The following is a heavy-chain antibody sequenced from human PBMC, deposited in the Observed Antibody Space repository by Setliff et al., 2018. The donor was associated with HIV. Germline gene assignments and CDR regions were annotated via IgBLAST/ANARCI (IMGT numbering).Heavy chain of an antibody. Sequence: GGSLRLSCAASGFTVSSNYMNWVRQAPGKGLEWVSIIYSGGTTYYADSVKGRFTISRDNARTSLYLEMSSLRAEDTAVYLCANLWEVGAWGQGTLVTVSS. CDR2: IYSGGTT. CDR3: ANLWEVGA. V-gene: IGHV3-53*01. J-gene: IGHJ5*02. D-gene: IGHD1-26*01. CDR1: GFTVSSNY.